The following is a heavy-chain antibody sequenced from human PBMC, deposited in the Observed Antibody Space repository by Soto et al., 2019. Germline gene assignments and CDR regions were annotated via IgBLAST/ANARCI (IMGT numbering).Heavy chain of an antibody. J-gene: IGHJ4*02. CDR1: GYDFSSYP. Sequence: QVQLVQSGAEVKKPGASVKVSCKASGYDFSSYPINWVRQAPGQRPEWVGWINVANGNTQYSRKVQDRVTITRDTSATTVYMVLRSVRSEDTAVYFCARRGLPSTIGGAAWTYLDHWGQGTLVTVSS. V-gene: IGHV1-3*01. CDR2: INVANGNT. D-gene: IGHD1-26*01. CDR3: ARRGLPSTIGGAAWTYLDH.